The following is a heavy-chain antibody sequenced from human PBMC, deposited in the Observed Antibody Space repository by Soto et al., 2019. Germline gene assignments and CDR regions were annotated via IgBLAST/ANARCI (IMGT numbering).Heavy chain of an antibody. CDR3: ARGASAFDY. CDR1: GFTFSNSA. D-gene: IGHD6-19*01. CDR2: ISGGSGDT. Sequence: EVQLLESGGGVAQPGGSLRLSCAASGFTFSNSAMSWVRQAPGKGLEWVSTISGGSGDTSYADPVKGRFIVSRDGSRTTLYLQMNSLRAEATALYYCARGASAFDYWGQGRPVIVSS. J-gene: IGHJ4*02. V-gene: IGHV3-23*01.